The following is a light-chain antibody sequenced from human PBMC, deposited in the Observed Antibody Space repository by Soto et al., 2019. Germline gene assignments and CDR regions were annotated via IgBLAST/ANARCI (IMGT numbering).Light chain of an antibody. Sequence: IQMTQSPSSLSASVGDRVTITCRVSQGITNYLAWYQQKPGRVPKLLIYAASTLQSGVPSRFSGSGSGTDFTLTISSLQPEDVATYFCQKYNGAPFTFGPGTKVDI. J-gene: IGKJ3*01. V-gene: IGKV1-27*01. CDR3: QKYNGAPFT. CDR1: QGITNY. CDR2: AAS.